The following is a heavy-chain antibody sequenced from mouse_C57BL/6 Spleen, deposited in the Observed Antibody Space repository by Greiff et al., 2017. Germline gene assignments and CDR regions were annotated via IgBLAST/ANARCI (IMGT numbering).Heavy chain of an antibody. J-gene: IGHJ4*01. CDR3: TRDGITTVVAYYAMDY. V-gene: IGHV1-15*01. CDR1: GYTFTDYE. CDR2: IDPETGGT. Sequence: VQLQQSGAELVRPRASVTLSCKASGYTFTDYEMHWVKQTPVHGLEWIGAIDPETGGTAYNQKFKGKAILTADKSSSTAYMELRSLTSEDSAVYYCTRDGITTVVAYYAMDYWGQGTSVTVSS. D-gene: IGHD1-1*01.